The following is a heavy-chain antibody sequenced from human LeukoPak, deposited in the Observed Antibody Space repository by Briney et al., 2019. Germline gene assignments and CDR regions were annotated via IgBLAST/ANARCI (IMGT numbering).Heavy chain of an antibody. CDR2: IYYSGST. Sequence: SVTLSLTCTVSGGSISSGGYYWSWIRQHPGKGLEWIGYIYYSGSTYYNPSLKSRVTISVDTSKNQFSLKLSSVTAADTAVYYCARVAAAADLNFDYWGQGTLVTVSS. CDR1: GGSISSGGYY. CDR3: ARVAAAADLNFDY. D-gene: IGHD6-13*01. J-gene: IGHJ4*02. V-gene: IGHV4-31*03.